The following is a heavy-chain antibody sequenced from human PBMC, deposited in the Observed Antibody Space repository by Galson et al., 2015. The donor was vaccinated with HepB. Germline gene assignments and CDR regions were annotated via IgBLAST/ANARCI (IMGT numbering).Heavy chain of an antibody. V-gene: IGHV1-3*01. CDR1: GYTFTSYA. J-gene: IGHJ4*02. Sequence: SVKVSCKASGYTFTSYAMHWVRQAPGQRLEWMGWINAGNGNTKYSQKFQGRVTITRDTSASTAYMELSSLRSEDTAVYYCATNSYYYGSGSYYQGPSYYFDYWGQGTLVTVSS. CDR2: INAGNGNT. CDR3: ATNSYYYGSGSYYQGPSYYFDY. D-gene: IGHD3-10*01.